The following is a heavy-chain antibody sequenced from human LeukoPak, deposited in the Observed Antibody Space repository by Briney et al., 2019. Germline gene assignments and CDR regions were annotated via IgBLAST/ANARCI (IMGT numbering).Heavy chain of an antibody. J-gene: IGHJ4*02. CDR3: ARDPGGIAVAVLDY. Sequence: SVKVSCKASGGTFSSYAISWVRQAPGQGLEWMGGIIPIFGTANYAQKFQGGVTITADESTSTAYMELSSLRSEDTAVYYCARDPGGIAVAVLDYWGQGTLVTVSS. CDR1: GGTFSSYA. V-gene: IGHV1-69*01. D-gene: IGHD6-19*01. CDR2: IIPIFGTA.